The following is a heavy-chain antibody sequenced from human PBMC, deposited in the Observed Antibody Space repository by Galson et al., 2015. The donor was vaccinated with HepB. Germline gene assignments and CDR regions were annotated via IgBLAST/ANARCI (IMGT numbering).Heavy chain of an antibody. CDR3: ATSGIYYGMFDS. J-gene: IGHJ4*02. Sequence: SLRLSCAASGFTFSDYYMSWIRQAPGKGLEWVSYISSSSSNTNYADSVKGRFTMSRDNAKDSLYLQMNSLRAEDTAVYYCATSGIYYGMFDSWGQGTLVTVSS. V-gene: IGHV3-11*06. CDR2: ISSSSSNT. D-gene: IGHD1-26*01. CDR1: GFTFSDYY.